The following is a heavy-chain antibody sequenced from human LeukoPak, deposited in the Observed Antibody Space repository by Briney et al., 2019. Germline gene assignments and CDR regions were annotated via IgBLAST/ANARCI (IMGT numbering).Heavy chain of an antibody. CDR3: VREGFGEGLRLSYAFDI. CDR1: GFSVSTGYF. D-gene: IGHD3-10*01. CDR2: IHYSTTT. V-gene: IGHV4-38-2*02. Sequence: SETRSLTCSVSGFSVSTGYFWGWIRQPPGRGLEWIASIHYSTTTYYNPALESRVTISVRASKNRLSLKLDSVTAADTAVYYCVREGFGEGLRLSYAFDIWGQGTVVTVSS. J-gene: IGHJ3*02.